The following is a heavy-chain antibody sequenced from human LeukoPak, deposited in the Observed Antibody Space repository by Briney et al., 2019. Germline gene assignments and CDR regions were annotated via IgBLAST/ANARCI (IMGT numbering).Heavy chain of an antibody. D-gene: IGHD2-2*01. CDR1: GFTFSNYA. CDR3: AKDGDLEDIIVVPTAYPFDY. J-gene: IGHJ4*02. Sequence: GGSLRLSCAASGFTFSNYAMSWVRQAPGKGLEWVSAIGGSGGSAYYVDSVKGRFTTSRDTSKNTVYLQMNSLRAEDTAVYYCAKDGDLEDIIVVPTAYPFDYWGQGTLDTVSS. V-gene: IGHV3-23*01. CDR2: IGGSGGSA.